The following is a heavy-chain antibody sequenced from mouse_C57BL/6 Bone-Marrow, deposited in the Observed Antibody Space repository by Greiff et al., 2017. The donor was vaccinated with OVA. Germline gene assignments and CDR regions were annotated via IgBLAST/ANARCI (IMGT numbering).Heavy chain of an antibody. V-gene: IGHV14-4*01. CDR3: TTGDYGFAY. Sequence: VQLKESGAELVRPGASVKLSCTASGFNIKDDYMHWVKQRPEQGLEWIGWIDPENGDTEYASKFQGKATITADTSSNTAHLQLSSLTSEDTADYYCTTGDYGFAYWGQGTLVTVSA. CDR1: GFNIKDDY. CDR2: IDPENGDT. J-gene: IGHJ3*01. D-gene: IGHD1-1*01.